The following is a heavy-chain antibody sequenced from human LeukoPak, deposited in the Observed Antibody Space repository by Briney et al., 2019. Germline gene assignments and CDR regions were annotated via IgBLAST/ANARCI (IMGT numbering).Heavy chain of an antibody. Sequence: GGSLRLSCAASGFTFSSYAMSWVRQAPGKGLEWVSAISGSGGSTYYADSVKGRFTISRDNSKNTLYLQMNSLRAEDTAVYYCAKDGVMYQPLLAGMDVWGQGTTVTVSS. CDR1: GFTFSSYA. CDR3: AKDGVMYQPLLAGMDV. J-gene: IGHJ6*02. V-gene: IGHV3-23*01. CDR2: ISGSGGST. D-gene: IGHD2-2*01.